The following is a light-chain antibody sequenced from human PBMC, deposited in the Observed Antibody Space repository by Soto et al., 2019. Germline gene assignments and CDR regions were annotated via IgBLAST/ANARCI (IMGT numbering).Light chain of an antibody. CDR2: GAS. J-gene: IGKJ1*01. CDR3: QQSGGSPRT. Sequence: EIVLTQSPGTLSLSPGERATLSCRASQSVGSSYLAWYQQKPGQAPRLFIYGASSRAPGIPDRFSGSGSGTDFTLTISRLEPEDIAVYYCQQSGGSPRTFGQGTKGEIK. V-gene: IGKV3-20*01. CDR1: QSVGSSY.